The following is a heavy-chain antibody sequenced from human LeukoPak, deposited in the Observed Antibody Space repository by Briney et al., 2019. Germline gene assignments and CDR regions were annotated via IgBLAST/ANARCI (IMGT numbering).Heavy chain of an antibody. D-gene: IGHD2-2*01. CDR1: GFTFSSYS. Sequence: PGGSLRLSCAASGFTFSSYSMNWVRQAPGKGLEWVSYISSSSSTIYYADSEKGRFTISRDNAKNSLYLQMNSLRAEDTAVYYCARDPVPAAIEGIMDVWGKGTTVTVSS. J-gene: IGHJ6*03. CDR2: ISSSSSTI. V-gene: IGHV3-48*01. CDR3: ARDPVPAAIEGIMDV.